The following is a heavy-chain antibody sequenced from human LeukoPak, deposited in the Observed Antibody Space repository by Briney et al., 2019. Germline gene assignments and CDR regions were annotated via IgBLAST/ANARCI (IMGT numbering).Heavy chain of an antibody. CDR1: GGTFSSYA. CDR2: IIPILGIA. J-gene: IGHJ4*02. V-gene: IGHV1-69*04. Sequence: SVKVPCKASGGTFSSYAISWVRQAPGQGLEWMGRIIPILGIANYAQKFQGRVTITADKSTSTAYMELSSLRSEDTAVYYCARDQVFGLRQIYYDSSGIDYWGQGTLVTVSS. CDR3: ARDQVFGLRQIYYDSSGIDY. D-gene: IGHD3-22*01.